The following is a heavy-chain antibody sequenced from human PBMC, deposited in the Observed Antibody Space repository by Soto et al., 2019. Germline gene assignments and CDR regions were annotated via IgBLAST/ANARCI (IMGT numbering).Heavy chain of an antibody. J-gene: IGHJ4*02. D-gene: IGHD2-15*01. CDR1: GYTFTTYG. CDR2: ISAYNGNT. CDR3: ARGDIVVVIAAFDY. Sequence: QVQLVQSGDEVREPGASVKVSCKASGYTFTTYGINWVRQAPGQGLEWMGWISAYNGNTNYAQKLQGRVTMTTDTSTSTAYMELGSLRSDDTAVYYCARGDIVVVIAAFDYWGQGTLVTVSS. V-gene: IGHV1-18*01.